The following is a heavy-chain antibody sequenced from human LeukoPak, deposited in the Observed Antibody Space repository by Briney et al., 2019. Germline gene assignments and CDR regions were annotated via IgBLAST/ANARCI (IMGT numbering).Heavy chain of an antibody. D-gene: IGHD6-13*01. Sequence: SETLSLTCTVSGGSISSYYWSWIRQRPGKGLEWIGYIYYSGSTNYNPSLKSRVTISVDTSKKQFSLKVRSVTAADTAVYYCARVTTIAAAGNSFDNWGQGTLVTVSS. V-gene: IGHV4-59*01. J-gene: IGHJ4*02. CDR3: ARVTTIAAAGNSFDN. CDR1: GGSISSYY. CDR2: IYYSGST.